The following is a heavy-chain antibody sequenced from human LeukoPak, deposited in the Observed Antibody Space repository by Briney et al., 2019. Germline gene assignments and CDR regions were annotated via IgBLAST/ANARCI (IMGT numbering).Heavy chain of an antibody. D-gene: IGHD3-10*01. CDR2: IWYDGSNK. CDR3: ARESMVRGSYYFDY. V-gene: IGHV3-33*01. J-gene: IGHJ4*02. Sequence: GGSLRLSCAASGFTFSSYGMHWVRQAPGKGLEWVAVIWYDGSNKYYADSVKGRFTISRDNSKNTLYLQMNSLRAEDTAVYYCARESMVRGSYYFDYWGQGTLVTVSS. CDR1: GFTFSSYG.